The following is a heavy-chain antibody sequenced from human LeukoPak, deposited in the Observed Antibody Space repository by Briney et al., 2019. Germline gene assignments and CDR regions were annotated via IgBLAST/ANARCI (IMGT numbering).Heavy chain of an antibody. D-gene: IGHD2-2*01. Sequence: QPGGSLRLSCAASGFTFDDYALHWVRQAPGKGLEWVSLISGDGGSTYYADSVKGRFTISRDNAKNSLYLQMNSLRAEDTAVYYCARDSAQLLLSSVGYWGQGTLVTVSS. CDR3: ARDSAQLLLSSVGY. J-gene: IGHJ4*02. CDR2: ISGDGGST. CDR1: GFTFDDYA. V-gene: IGHV3-43*02.